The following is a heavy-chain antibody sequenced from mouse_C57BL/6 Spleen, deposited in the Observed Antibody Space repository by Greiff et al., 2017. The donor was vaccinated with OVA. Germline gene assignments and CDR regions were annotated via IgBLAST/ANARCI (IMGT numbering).Heavy chain of an antibody. Sequence: QVQLQQSGAELMKPGASVTLSCKATGYTFTGYWIEWVKQRPGHGLEWIGEILPGSGSTNYNEKFKGKATFTADTSSNTAYMQLSSLTTEDSAIYYCARIYYDYYWFAYWGQGTLVTVSA. D-gene: IGHD2-4*01. J-gene: IGHJ3*01. CDR2: ILPGSGST. CDR3: ARIYYDYYWFAY. CDR1: GYTFTGYW. V-gene: IGHV1-9*01.